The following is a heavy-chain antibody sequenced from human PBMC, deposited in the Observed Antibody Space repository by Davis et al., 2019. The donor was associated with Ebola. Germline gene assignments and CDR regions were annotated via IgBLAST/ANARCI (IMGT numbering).Heavy chain of an antibody. Sequence: MPGGSLRLSCTVSGVSISSSSDYWGWIRRPPGKGLEWIGSITSGGTTYYNPSPKSRLTISVDTSKNQFSLILRSVTATDTAVYFCARHDFHNSGYPFDYWGQGTLVTVSS. J-gene: IGHJ4*02. D-gene: IGHD6-19*01. CDR2: ITSGGTT. CDR3: ARHDFHNSGYPFDY. V-gene: IGHV4-39*01. CDR1: GVSISSSSDY.